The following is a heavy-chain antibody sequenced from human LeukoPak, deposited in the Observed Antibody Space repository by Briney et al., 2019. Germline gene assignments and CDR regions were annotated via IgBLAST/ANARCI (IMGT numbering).Heavy chain of an antibody. CDR2: INSDGSST. J-gene: IGHJ4*02. V-gene: IGHV3-74*01. CDR1: GFSISNFW. D-gene: IGHD3/OR15-3a*01. Sequence: GGSLRLSCAASGFSISNFWMHWVRQAPGKGLVWVSRINSDGSSTTYADSVKGRFTISRDNAKNTLYLQANSLRAEDTAVYYCAKHLNLDYDYWGQGTLVTVSS. CDR3: AKHLNLDYDY.